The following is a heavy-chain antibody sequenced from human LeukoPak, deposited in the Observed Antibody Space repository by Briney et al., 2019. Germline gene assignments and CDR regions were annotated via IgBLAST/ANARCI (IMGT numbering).Heavy chain of an antibody. CDR2: INPNSGGT. D-gene: IGHD3-9*01. CDR3: AREGGDYDILTGLPDY. V-gene: IGHV1-2*02. Sequence: ASVKVSCKASGYTFTGYYMHWVRQAPGQGLERMGWINPNSGGTNYAQKFQGRVTMTRDTSISTAYMELSRLRSDDTAVYYCAREGGDYDILTGLPDYWGQGTLVTVSS. J-gene: IGHJ4*02. CDR1: GYTFTGYY.